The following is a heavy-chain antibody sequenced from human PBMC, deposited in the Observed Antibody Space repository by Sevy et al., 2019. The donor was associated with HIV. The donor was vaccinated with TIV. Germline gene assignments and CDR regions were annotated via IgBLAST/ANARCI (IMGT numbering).Heavy chain of an antibody. V-gene: IGHV3-21*01. Sequence: GGSLRLSCAASGFTFSSYSMNWVRQAPGKGLEWVSSISSSSSYIYYADSVKGRFTISRDNAKNSLYLQMNSLRAEDTAVYYCARAITIPQHDAFDIWGQGTMVTVSS. CDR3: ARAITIPQHDAFDI. CDR1: GFTFSSYS. J-gene: IGHJ3*02. CDR2: ISSSSSYI. D-gene: IGHD3-3*01.